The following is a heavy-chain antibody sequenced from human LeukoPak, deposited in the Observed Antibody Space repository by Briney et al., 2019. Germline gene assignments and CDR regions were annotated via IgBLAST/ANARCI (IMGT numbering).Heavy chain of an antibody. CDR3: AELGITMIGGV. V-gene: IGHV3-74*01. D-gene: IGHD3-10*02. CDR1: GFSFSGYW. J-gene: IGHJ6*04. CDR2: IKSDGSST. Sequence: GGSLRLSCTTSGFSFSGYWMHWVRQAPGKGLVWVSRIKSDGSSTTYADSVKGRFTISRDNARNTLYLQMNSLRAEDTAVYYCAELGITMIGGVWGKGTTVTISS.